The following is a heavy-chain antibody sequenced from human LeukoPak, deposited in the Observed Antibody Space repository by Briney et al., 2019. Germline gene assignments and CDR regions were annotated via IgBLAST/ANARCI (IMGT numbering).Heavy chain of an antibody. D-gene: IGHD2-2*01. CDR3: ARGGAFIVVVPAALDY. Sequence: GGSLRLSCAASGFTSSSYGMHWVRQAPGKGLEWVAVIWYDGSNKYYADSVKGRFTISRDNSKNTLYLQMNSLRAEDTAVYYCARGGAFIVVVPAALDYWGQGTLVTVSS. CDR2: IWYDGSNK. V-gene: IGHV3-33*01. J-gene: IGHJ4*02. CDR1: GFTSSSYG.